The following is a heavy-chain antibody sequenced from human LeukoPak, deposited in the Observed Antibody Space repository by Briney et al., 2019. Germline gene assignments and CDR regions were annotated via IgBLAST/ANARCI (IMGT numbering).Heavy chain of an antibody. CDR2: ISGSGGST. D-gene: IGHD6-13*01. CDR1: GFTFNSYA. CDR3: AIHSSSWYEGYFDY. Sequence: SGGSLRLSCAASGFTFNSYAMSWVRQAPGKGLEWVSAISGSGGSTYSADSVKGRFTISRDNSKNTLFLQMNSLRAEDTALYYCAIHSSSWYEGYFDYWGQGTLVTVSS. V-gene: IGHV3-23*01. J-gene: IGHJ4*02.